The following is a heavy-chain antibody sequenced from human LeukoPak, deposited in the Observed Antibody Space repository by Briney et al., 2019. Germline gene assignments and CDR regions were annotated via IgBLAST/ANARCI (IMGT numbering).Heavy chain of an antibody. V-gene: IGHV3-20*04. J-gene: IGHJ4*02. Sequence: GGPLRLSCAASGFTFDDYAMHWVRQAPGKGLEWVSGINWNGGSTGYADSVKGRFTISRDNAKNSLYLQMNSLRAEDTALYYCARVRGYYDSSGYVDYWGQGTLVTVSS. CDR1: GFTFDDYA. D-gene: IGHD3-22*01. CDR2: INWNGGST. CDR3: ARVRGYYDSSGYVDY.